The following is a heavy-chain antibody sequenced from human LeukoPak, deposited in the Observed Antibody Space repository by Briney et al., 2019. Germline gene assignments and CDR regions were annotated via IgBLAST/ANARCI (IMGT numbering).Heavy chain of an antibody. CDR3: ARSARYCRGGSCLDS. D-gene: IGHD2-15*01. J-gene: IGHJ5*01. Sequence: PSETLSLTCTVSGGSISSSGSYWSWVRPHPEKGLEWIGYIYYSGSTYYNPSLKSRVTIPVDTAKNQFSLKLSSVTAADTATYYCARSARYCRGGSCLDSWGQGTLVTVSS. V-gene: IGHV4-31*03. CDR1: GGSISSSGSY. CDR2: IYYSGST.